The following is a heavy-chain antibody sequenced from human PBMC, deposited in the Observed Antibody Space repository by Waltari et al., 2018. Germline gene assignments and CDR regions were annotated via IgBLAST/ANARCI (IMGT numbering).Heavy chain of an antibody. CDR3: ARVTGDYVSY. Sequence: EVQLVESGGGLVQPGGSLRLSCAASGFTFSSYSMNGVRQAPGKGLEWVSYISSSSSTIYYADSVKGRFTISRDNAKNSLYLQMNSLRAEDTAVYYCARVTGDYVSYWGQGTLVTVSS. D-gene: IGHD4-17*01. CDR2: ISSSSSTI. J-gene: IGHJ4*02. CDR1: GFTFSSYS. V-gene: IGHV3-48*01.